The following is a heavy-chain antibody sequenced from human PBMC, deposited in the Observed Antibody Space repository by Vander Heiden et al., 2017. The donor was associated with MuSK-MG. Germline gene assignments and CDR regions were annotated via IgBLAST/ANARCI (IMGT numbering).Heavy chain of an antibody. CDR1: GGSISSYY. Sequence: QVQLQESGTGLVKPSETLSLTCPVSGGSISSYYWSWIRQPPGKGLEWIGYIYYSGSTNYNPSRKSRVTISVDTSKNQFSLKLSSVTAADTAVYYCARERGAYCSGGSCYYDRWGQGTLVTVSS. CDR2: IYYSGST. J-gene: IGHJ5*02. D-gene: IGHD2-15*01. CDR3: ARERGAYCSGGSCYYDR. V-gene: IGHV4-59*01.